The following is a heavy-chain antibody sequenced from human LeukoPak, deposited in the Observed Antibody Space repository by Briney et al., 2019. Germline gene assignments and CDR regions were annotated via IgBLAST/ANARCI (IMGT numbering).Heavy chain of an antibody. J-gene: IGHJ4*02. CDR2: ISYDGSDK. CDR3: ARGDDTSGYFYCYFDY. V-gene: IGHV3-30-3*01. D-gene: IGHD3-22*01. Sequence: GSLRLSCAASGFTFSSYLMHWVRQAPGKGLEWVAVISYDGSDKYYADSVKGRFTISRDNSKKTLYLQMNSLRAEDTAVYYCARGDDTSGYFYCYFDYWGQGTPVTVSS. CDR1: GFTFSSYL.